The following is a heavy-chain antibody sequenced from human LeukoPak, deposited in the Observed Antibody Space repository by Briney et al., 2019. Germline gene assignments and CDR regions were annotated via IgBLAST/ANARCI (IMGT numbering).Heavy chain of an antibody. V-gene: IGHV3-66*02. CDR2: IYTGGST. CDR3: ARGFGKAAANVFGGYTMDV. J-gene: IGHJ6*02. D-gene: IGHD6-13*01. CDR1: GFTVDSNY. Sequence: GVSLRLSCAASGFTVDSNYMSWVRQAPGKGLEWVSLIYTGGSTYYADSVRGRFTISRDNSKNTLYLQMNSLRPEDTAVHYCARGFGKAAANVFGGYTMDVWGQGTTVTVSS.